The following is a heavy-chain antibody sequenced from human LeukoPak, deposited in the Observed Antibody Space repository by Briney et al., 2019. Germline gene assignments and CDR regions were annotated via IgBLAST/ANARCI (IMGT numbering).Heavy chain of an antibody. J-gene: IGHJ4*02. CDR3: AMSITMIIVIVKRPPTIDY. V-gene: IGHV4-34*01. CDR2: INHSGST. D-gene: IGHD3-22*01. Sequence: PSETLSLTCAVYGGSLSGYYWSWIRQSPGKGLEWIGEINHSGSTNYNPSLKSRVTISVDTSKNQFSLKLSSVTAADTAVYYCAMSITMIIVIVKRPPTIDYWGQGTLVTVSS. CDR1: GGSLSGYY.